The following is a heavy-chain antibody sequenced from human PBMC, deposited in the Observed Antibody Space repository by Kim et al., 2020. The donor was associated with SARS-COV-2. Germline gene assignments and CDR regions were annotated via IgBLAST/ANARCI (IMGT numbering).Heavy chain of an antibody. J-gene: IGHJ5*02. CDR2: IIPIFGTA. Sequence: SVKVSCKASGGTFSSYAISWVRQAPGQGLEWMGGIIPIFGTANYAQKFQGRVTITADESTSTAYMELSSLRSEDTAVYYCARDFVAPSGNDPYNWFDPWGQGTLVTVSS. CDR1: GGTFSSYA. V-gene: IGHV1-69*13. CDR3: ARDFVAPSGNDPYNWFDP. D-gene: IGHD1-1*01.